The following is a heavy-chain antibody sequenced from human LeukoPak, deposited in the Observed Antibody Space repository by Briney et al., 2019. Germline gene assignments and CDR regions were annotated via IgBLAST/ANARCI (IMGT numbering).Heavy chain of an antibody. CDR1: GYSFTAYY. CDR2: INPNSGAT. CDR3: ARNGVTGTTDYYYIDV. V-gene: IGHV1-2*02. Sequence: GASVKVSCKASGYSFTAYYMHWVRQAPGQGLEWMGWINPNSGATKYAQNLQGRVTMTRDTPISTAFLELSRLRSDDTAVYYCARNGVTGTTDYYYIDVWGKGTTITVSS. D-gene: IGHD1-7*01. J-gene: IGHJ6*03.